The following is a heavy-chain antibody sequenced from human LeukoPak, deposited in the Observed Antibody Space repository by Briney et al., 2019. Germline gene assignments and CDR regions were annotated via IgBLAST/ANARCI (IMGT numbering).Heavy chain of an antibody. CDR2: ISGSGGST. CDR3: ARRSAPCGLDY. D-gene: IGHD3/OR15-3a*01. Sequence: GGSLRLSCAASGFTFSNYAVSWVRQAPRKGLECVSGISGSGGSTFYADSVRGRFTISRDNSKNTLYLQMNSLRAEDTAFYYCARRSAPCGLDYWGQGTLVTVSS. J-gene: IGHJ4*02. V-gene: IGHV3-23*01. CDR1: GFTFSNYA.